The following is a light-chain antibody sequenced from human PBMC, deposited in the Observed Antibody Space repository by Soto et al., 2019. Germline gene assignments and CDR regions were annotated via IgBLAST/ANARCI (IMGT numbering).Light chain of an antibody. V-gene: IGLV3-1*01. CDR2: QDD. J-gene: IGLJ2*01. CDR1: KLDNKY. CDR3: QAWDTSAVI. Sequence: SYELTQPPSVSVSPGQTASITCSGDKLDNKYVAWYRQKPGQSPLLIIFQDDRRPSGIPERFSGSNPRNTATLTISGTQVMDEAVYFCQAWDTSAVIFGGGTQLTVL.